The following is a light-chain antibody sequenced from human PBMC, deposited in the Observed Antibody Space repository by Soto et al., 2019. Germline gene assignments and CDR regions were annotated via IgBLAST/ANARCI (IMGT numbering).Light chain of an antibody. CDR2: TDN. CDR3: AAWDDSLNGLYV. V-gene: IGLV1-44*01. Sequence: SVLTQPPSASGTPGQRVTICCSGSSSNIGINTVNWYQQVPGTAPKLLIYTDNQRPSGVPDRFSGSKSGTSASLAISGLQSEDEADYYCAAWDDSLNGLYVFGTGTKVTVL. J-gene: IGLJ1*01. CDR1: SSNIGINT.